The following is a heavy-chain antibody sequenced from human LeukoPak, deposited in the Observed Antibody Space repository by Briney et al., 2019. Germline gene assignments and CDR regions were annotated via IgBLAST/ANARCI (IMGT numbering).Heavy chain of an antibody. V-gene: IGHV3-74*01. CDR1: GFTFSHYW. Sequence: QSGGSLRLSCAASGFTFSHYWMHWVRQAPGKGLVWVSRINSDGGSTSYGDSVKGRFTISRDNAKNTVYLQMNSLRAEDTAVYYCARDFPPNRRPWDAFDIWGQGTMVTVSS. CDR3: ARDFPPNRRPWDAFDI. CDR2: INSDGGST. J-gene: IGHJ3*02. D-gene: IGHD2-8*01.